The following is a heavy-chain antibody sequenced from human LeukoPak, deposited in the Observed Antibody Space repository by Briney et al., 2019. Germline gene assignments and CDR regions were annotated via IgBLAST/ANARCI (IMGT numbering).Heavy chain of an antibody. V-gene: IGHV3-21*01. Sequence: PGGSLRLSCAASGFTFSSYSMNWVRQAPGKGLEWVSSISSSSSYIYYTDSVKGRFTISRDDAKNSLYLQMNSLRAEDTAVYYCARDLGSASSYNALDYWGQGTLVTVSS. CDR3: ARDLGSASSYNALDY. D-gene: IGHD3-10*01. J-gene: IGHJ4*02. CDR1: GFTFSSYS. CDR2: ISSSSSYI.